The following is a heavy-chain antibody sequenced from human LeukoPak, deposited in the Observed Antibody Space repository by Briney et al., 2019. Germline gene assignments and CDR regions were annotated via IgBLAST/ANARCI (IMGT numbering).Heavy chain of an antibody. CDR3: ARGRRGQLWLRKEWFDP. CDR1: GFTFSSYA. J-gene: IGHJ5*02. Sequence: GGSLRLSCAASGFTFSSYAMHWVRQAPGKGLEWVAVISYDGSNKYYADSVKGRFTISRDNSKNTLYLQMNSLRAEDTAVYYCARGRRGQLWLRKEWFDPWGQGTLVTVSS. D-gene: IGHD5-18*01. V-gene: IGHV3-30-3*01. CDR2: ISYDGSNK.